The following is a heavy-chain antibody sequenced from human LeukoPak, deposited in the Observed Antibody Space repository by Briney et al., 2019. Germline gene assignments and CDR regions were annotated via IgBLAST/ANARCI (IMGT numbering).Heavy chain of an antibody. V-gene: IGHV1-8*01. CDR2: MNPNSGNT. J-gene: IGHJ4*02. CDR1: GYTFTSYD. Sequence: EASVKVSRKASGYTFTSYDINWVRQATGQGLEWMGWMNPNSGNTGYAQKFQGRVTMTRNTSISTAYMELSSLRSEDTAVYYCARFTGITKGFDYWGQGTLVTVSS. D-gene: IGHD3-10*01. CDR3: ARFTGITKGFDY.